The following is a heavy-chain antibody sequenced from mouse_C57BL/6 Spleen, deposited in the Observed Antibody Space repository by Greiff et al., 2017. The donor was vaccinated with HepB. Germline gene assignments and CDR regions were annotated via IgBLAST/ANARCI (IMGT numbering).Heavy chain of an antibody. J-gene: IGHJ1*03. CDR3: AKDMVTNWYFDV. CDR1: GYTFTSYW. Sequence: QVQLQQSGAELVKPGASVKLSCKASGYTFTSYWMQWVKQRPGQGLEWIGEIDPSDSYTNYNQKFKGKATLTVDTSSSTAYMQLSSLTSEDSAVYYCAKDMVTNWYFDVWGTGTTVTVSS. CDR2: IDPSDSYT. D-gene: IGHD2-2*01. V-gene: IGHV1-50*01.